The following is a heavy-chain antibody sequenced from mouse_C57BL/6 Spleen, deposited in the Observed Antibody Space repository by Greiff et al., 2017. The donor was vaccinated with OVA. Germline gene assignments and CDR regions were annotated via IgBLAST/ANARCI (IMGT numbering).Heavy chain of an antibody. CDR1: GFTFSDYY. Sequence: DVKLVESEGGLVQPGSSMKLSCTASGFTFSDYYMAWVRQVPEKGLEWVANINYDGSSTYYLDSLKSRFIISRDNAKNILYLQMSSLKSEDTATYYCARITTVVATDWYFDVWGTGTTVTVSS. CDR3: ARITTVVATDWYFDV. V-gene: IGHV5-16*01. D-gene: IGHD1-1*01. CDR2: INYDGSST. J-gene: IGHJ1*03.